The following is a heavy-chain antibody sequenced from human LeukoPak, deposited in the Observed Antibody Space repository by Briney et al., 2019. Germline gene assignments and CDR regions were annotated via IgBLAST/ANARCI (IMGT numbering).Heavy chain of an antibody. D-gene: IGHD5-18*01. CDR1: GGSISSYY. CDR3: AGSPTLDTAMVPESYFDY. J-gene: IGHJ4*02. CDR2: IYTSGST. V-gene: IGHV4-4*07. Sequence: PSETLSLTCTVSGGSISSYYWSWIRQPAGKGLEWIGRIYTSGSTNYNPSLKSRVTMSVDTSKNQFSLKLSSVTAADTAVYYCAGSPTLDTAMVPESYFDYWGQGTLVTVSS.